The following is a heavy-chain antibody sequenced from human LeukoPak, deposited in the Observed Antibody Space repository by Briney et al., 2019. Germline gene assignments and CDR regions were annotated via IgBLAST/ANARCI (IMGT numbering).Heavy chain of an antibody. CDR1: GGSISSYY. D-gene: IGHD6-6*01. J-gene: IGHJ4*02. V-gene: IGHV4-4*07. CDR3: ARGHFSSSSSYYFDY. CDR2: IYSSGST. Sequence: SETLSLTCTVSGGSISSYYWSWIRLPAGKGLEWIGRIYSSGSTNYNTSLKSRVTISVDTSKNQFSLKLSSVTAADTAVYYCARGHFSSSSSYYFDYWGQGTLVTVSS.